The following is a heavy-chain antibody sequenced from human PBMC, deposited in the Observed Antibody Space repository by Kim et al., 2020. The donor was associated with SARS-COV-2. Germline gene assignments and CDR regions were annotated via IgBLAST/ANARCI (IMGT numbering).Heavy chain of an antibody. CDR1: GFTSKFTFTTYV. Sequence: GGSLRLSCAASGFTSKFTFTTYVMSWVRQAPGKGLEWVSSFGLTGNTYYADSVRGRFTVSRDTSKNTVSLQVSSLTAEDTAVYYCAVLKFGYWGQGTPVTVSS. CDR2: FGLTGNT. CDR3: AVLKFGY. J-gene: IGHJ4*02. V-gene: IGHV3-23*01.